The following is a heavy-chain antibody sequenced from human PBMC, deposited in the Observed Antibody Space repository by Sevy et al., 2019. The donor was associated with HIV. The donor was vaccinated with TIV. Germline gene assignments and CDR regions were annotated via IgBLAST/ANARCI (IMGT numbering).Heavy chain of an antibody. V-gene: IGHV3-23*01. J-gene: IGHJ4*02. CDR2: ISGNGGST. D-gene: IGHD3-22*01. Sequence: GGSLRLSCAASGFTFSSYAMSWVRQAPGKGLECVSAISGNGGSTYYADSVKGRFTISRDNSKNTLYRQMNSLRAEDTAVYYCAKGLGSVVTTGFDYWGQGTLVTVSS. CDR3: AKGLGSVVTTGFDY. CDR1: GFTFSSYA.